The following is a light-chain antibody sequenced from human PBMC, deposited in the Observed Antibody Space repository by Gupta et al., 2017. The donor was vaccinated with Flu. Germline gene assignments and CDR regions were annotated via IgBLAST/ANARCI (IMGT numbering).Light chain of an antibody. CDR1: NIGSKS. J-gene: IGLJ2*01. Sequence: ARITWGGNNIGSKSVHWYQQKPGQAPVLVVYDDSDRPSGIPERCSGSNSGNTATLTISRVEAGDEADYYCQVWDSSSDHPEAVFGGGTKLTVL. V-gene: IGLV3-21*02. CDR3: QVWDSSSDHPEAV. CDR2: DDS.